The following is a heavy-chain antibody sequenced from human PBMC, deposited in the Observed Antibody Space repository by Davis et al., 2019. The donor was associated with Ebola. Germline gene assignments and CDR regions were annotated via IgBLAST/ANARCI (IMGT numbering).Heavy chain of an antibody. Sequence: MPSETLSLTCTVSGGSTSSYYWSWIRQPPGKGLEWIGYIYYSGTTNYNPSLKSRVTISVDTSKNQFSLKLTSVTAADTALYYCARHPSRSAAWDYWGQGALVTVSS. V-gene: IGHV4-59*08. D-gene: IGHD6-13*01. CDR1: GGSTSSYY. CDR2: IYYSGTT. J-gene: IGHJ4*02. CDR3: ARHPSRSAAWDY.